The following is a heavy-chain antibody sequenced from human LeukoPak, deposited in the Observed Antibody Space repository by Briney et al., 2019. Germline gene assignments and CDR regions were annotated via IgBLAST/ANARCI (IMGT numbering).Heavy chain of an antibody. J-gene: IGHJ4*02. V-gene: IGHV3-30*04. Sequence: GGSLRLSCAASGFTFSSYAMHWVRQAPGKGLEWVAVISYDGSNKYYADSVKGRFTISRDNSKNTLYLQMNSLRAEDTAVYYCARDEVDTGSLDWGQGTLVTVSS. CDR2: ISYDGSNK. D-gene: IGHD5-18*01. CDR3: ARDEVDTGSLD. CDR1: GFTFSSYA.